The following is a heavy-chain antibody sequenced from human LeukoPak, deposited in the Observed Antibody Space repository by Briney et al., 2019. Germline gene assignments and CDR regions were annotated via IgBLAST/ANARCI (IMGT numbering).Heavy chain of an antibody. D-gene: IGHD3-10*01. CDR1: GFTFSNYG. Sequence: GGSLRLSCAASGFTFSNYGMHWVRQAPGKGLEWVSAISGSGAATHYADSVKGRFTISRDNSKNTLYLQLNSLTAEGTAVFYCAKLLRAGRLLTISLDSWGQGTPVTVSS. CDR3: AKLLRAGRLLTISLDS. V-gene: IGHV3-23*01. J-gene: IGHJ4*02. CDR2: ISGSGAAT.